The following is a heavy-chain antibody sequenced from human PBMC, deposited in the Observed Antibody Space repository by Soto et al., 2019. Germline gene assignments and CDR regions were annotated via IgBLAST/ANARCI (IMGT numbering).Heavy chain of an antibody. Sequence: PSETLSLTCTVSGGSISSSSYYWGWIRQPPGKGLEWIGSIYYSGSTYYNPSLKNRVTISVDTSKKKFYLKQRSVTAADTAVYYCARTGWFGELFSWFDPWGQGTLVTVSS. CDR1: GGSISSSSYY. D-gene: IGHD3-10*01. CDR2: IYYSGST. J-gene: IGHJ5*02. CDR3: ARTGWFGELFSWFDP. V-gene: IGHV4-39*01.